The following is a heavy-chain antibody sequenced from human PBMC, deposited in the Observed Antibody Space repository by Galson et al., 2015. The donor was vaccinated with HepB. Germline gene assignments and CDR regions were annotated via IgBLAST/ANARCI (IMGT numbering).Heavy chain of an antibody. CDR3: ARAAYCGGDCYADYFDY. Sequence: QSGAEVKKPGESLKISCKGSGYSFTSYWIGWVRQMPGKGLEWMGIIYPGDSDTRYSPSFQGQVTISADKSISTAYLQWSSLKASDTAMYYCARAAYCGGDCYADYFDYWGQGTLVTVSS. D-gene: IGHD2-21*02. CDR1: GYSFTSYW. J-gene: IGHJ4*02. CDR2: IYPGDSDT. V-gene: IGHV5-51*01.